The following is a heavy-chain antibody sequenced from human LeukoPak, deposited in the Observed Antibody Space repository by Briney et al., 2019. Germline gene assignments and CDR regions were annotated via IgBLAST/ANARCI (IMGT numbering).Heavy chain of an antibody. V-gene: IGHV1-3*01. CDR3: ARLGGSGSYYSFDY. D-gene: IGHD3-10*01. J-gene: IGHJ4*02. CDR1: GYTFTSYA. CDR2: INAGNGNT. Sequence: ASVKVSCKASGYTFTSYAMHWVRQAPGQRLEWMGWINAGNGNTKYSRKFQGRVTITRDTSASTAYMELSGLRSEDTAVYYCARLGGSGSYYSFDYWGQGTLVTVSS.